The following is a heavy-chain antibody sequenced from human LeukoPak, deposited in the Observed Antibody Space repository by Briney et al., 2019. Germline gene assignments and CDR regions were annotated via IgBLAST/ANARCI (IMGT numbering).Heavy chain of an antibody. CDR2: INTAGDT. CDR1: GFTFSSYD. V-gene: IGHV3-13*01. D-gene: IGHD6-19*01. J-gene: IGHJ4*02. CDR3: TRAPPGTGWLIDY. Sequence: GGSLRLSCAASGFTFSSYDMLWVRQATGEGLDWVSAINTAGDTYYPGSVQGRFTVSRENAKSSFYLQMNSLRAGDTAVYFCTRAPPGTGWLIDYWGQGTLVTVSS.